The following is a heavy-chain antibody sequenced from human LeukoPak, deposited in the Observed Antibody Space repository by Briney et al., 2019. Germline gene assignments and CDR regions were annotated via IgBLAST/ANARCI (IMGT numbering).Heavy chain of an antibody. Sequence: EASVKVSCKASGGTFSSYAISWVRQAPGQGLEWMGGIIPIFGTANYAQKFQGRVTITTDESMSTAYMELSSLRSEDTAVYYCARGGFTMVRGVDYYYYMDVWGKGTTVTVSS. CDR2: IIPIFGTA. J-gene: IGHJ6*03. CDR3: ARGGFTMVRGVDYYYYMDV. CDR1: GGTFSSYA. V-gene: IGHV1-69*05. D-gene: IGHD3-10*01.